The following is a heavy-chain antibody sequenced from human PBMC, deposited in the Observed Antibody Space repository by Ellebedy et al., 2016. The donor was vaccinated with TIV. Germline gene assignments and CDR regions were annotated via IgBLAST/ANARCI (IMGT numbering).Heavy chain of an antibody. CDR1: GFTFISYG. CDR2: AWYNGDYK. V-gene: IGHV3-33*01. J-gene: IGHJ6*02. D-gene: IGHD2-8*01. Sequence: GESLKISCAASGFTFISYGMHWVRRAPGKGLEWVAVAWYNGDYKRIADSVKGRFTISRDNSKSTVSLQMHSLRVEDTAVYYCVREMVPPGQDDYFYGMDVWGQGTTVTVSS. CDR3: VREMVPPGQDDYFYGMDV.